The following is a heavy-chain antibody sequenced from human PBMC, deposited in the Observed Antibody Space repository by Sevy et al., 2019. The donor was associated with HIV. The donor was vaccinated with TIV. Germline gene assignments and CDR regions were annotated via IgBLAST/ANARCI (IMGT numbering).Heavy chain of an antibody. V-gene: IGHV3-49*04. J-gene: IGHJ4*02. Sequence: GGSLRLSCTASGFIFGDYGMSWVRQAPGKGLEWIAFFKSKIHGGTTENAASVKGRFTISRDDSKNIVYLQMSNLKTEDTAVYYCTRWSGSQSIFDYLGQGTLVTLSS. CDR2: FKSKIHGGTT. D-gene: IGHD1-26*01. CDR1: GFIFGDYG. CDR3: TRWSGSQSIFDY.